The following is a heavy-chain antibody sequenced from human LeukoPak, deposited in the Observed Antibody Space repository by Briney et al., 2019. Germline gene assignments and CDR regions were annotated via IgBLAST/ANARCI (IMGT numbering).Heavy chain of an antibody. CDR3: KAVAEGGY. Sequence: PGGSLRLSCAASGFTFSTYAMSWVRQAPGKGLEWVSSISSSSSYIYYADSVKGRFTISRDNAKNSLYLQMNSLRAEDTAVYYCKAVAEGGYWGQGTLVTVSS. CDR2: ISSSSSYI. V-gene: IGHV3-21*01. J-gene: IGHJ4*02. D-gene: IGHD6-19*01. CDR1: GFTFSTYA.